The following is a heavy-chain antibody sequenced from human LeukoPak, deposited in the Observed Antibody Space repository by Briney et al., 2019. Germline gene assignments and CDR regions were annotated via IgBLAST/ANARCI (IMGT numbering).Heavy chain of an antibody. J-gene: IGHJ5*02. D-gene: IGHD3-9*01. CDR2: IYYSGST. V-gene: IGHV4-59*01. Sequence: PSETLSLTCTVSGGSISSYYWSWIRQPPGKGLEWIGYIYYSGSTNYNPSLKSRVTISVDTSKNQFSLKLSSVTAADTAVYYYARDPMYYDILTGYYISWFDPWGQGTLVTVSS. CDR1: GGSISSYY. CDR3: ARDPMYYDILTGYYISWFDP.